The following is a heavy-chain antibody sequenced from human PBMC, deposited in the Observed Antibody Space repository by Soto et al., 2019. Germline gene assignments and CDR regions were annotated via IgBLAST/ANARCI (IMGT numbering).Heavy chain of an antibody. Sequence: GXSRRLSGEASGFTFRSYAMSWARQAPVKGLEWVSAISGSGGSTYYADSVKGRFTISRDNSKNTVFLQMNSLRADDTALYYCSGLRRWVGATSDRAFDIWGQGTMVTVSS. CDR1: GFTFRSYA. V-gene: IGHV3-23*01. J-gene: IGHJ3*02. D-gene: IGHD1-26*01. CDR3: SGLRRWVGATSDRAFDI. CDR2: ISGSGGST.